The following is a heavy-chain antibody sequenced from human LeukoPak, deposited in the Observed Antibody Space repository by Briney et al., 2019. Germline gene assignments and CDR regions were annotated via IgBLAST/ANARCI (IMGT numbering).Heavy chain of an antibody. CDR3: ARGLVYYGSGPMDV. J-gene: IGHJ6*03. CDR1: GFTFSSYW. D-gene: IGHD3-10*01. Sequence: GGSLRLSCAASGFTFSSYWMHWVRHAPGKGLVWVSRINSDGSSTSYADSVKGRFTISRDNAKNTLYLQMNSLRAEDTAVYYCARGLVYYGSGPMDVWGKGTTVTISS. CDR2: INSDGSST. V-gene: IGHV3-74*01.